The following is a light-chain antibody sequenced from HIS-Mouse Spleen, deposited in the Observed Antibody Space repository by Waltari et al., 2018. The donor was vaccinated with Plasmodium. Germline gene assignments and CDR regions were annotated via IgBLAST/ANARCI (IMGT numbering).Light chain of an antibody. J-gene: IGLJ3*02. Sequence: QSALTQPASVSGSPGPSITLSCTGTSSAVGRYNLFSWYQQHPGKAPKLMIYEGSKRPSGVSNRFSGSKSGNTASLTISGLQAEDEADYYCCSYAGSSTWVFGGGTKLTVL. CDR1: SSAVGRYNL. CDR3: CSYAGSSTWV. CDR2: EGS. V-gene: IGLV2-23*01.